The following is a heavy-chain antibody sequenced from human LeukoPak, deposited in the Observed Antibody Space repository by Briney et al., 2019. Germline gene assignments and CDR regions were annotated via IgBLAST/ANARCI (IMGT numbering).Heavy chain of an antibody. Sequence: SETLSLTCAVYGGSFSGYYWSWIRQPPGKGLEWIGEINHSGSTNYNPSLKSRVTISVDTSKNQFSLKLSSVTAADTAVYYCARGHLRYFDWLGPPDAFDIWGQGTMVTVSS. D-gene: IGHD3-9*01. CDR3: ARGHLRYFDWLGPPDAFDI. CDR1: GGSFSGYY. V-gene: IGHV4-34*01. J-gene: IGHJ3*02. CDR2: INHSGST.